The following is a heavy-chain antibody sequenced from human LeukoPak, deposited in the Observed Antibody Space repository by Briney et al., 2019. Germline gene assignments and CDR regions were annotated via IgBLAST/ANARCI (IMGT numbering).Heavy chain of an antibody. V-gene: IGHV3-30-3*01. Sequence: GGSLRLSCAASGFTFKTYTMPWVRQAPGKGPEWVAVMSNDGSDRYYADSVKGRFTISRDNSKNTLYLQMNSLRAEDSAVYYCARDNYKGEPGDILTWHWFDPWGQGTLVTVSS. J-gene: IGHJ5*02. CDR3: ARDNYKGEPGDILTWHWFDP. CDR2: MSNDGSDR. CDR1: GFTFKTYT. D-gene: IGHD3-9*01.